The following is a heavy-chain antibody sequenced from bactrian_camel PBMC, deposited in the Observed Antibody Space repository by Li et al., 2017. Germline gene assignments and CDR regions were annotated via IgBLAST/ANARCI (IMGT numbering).Heavy chain of an antibody. Sequence: HVQLVESGGGLVQPGGSLRLSCAASGFTFSSYAMSWVRQAPGKELKWVSNINTDGSRLYYAESVKGRFTVSRDNAKTTLYLQLNSLKTEDTAMYYCAKDPQIYTTGWDTVSFDYWGQGTQVTVS. D-gene: IGHD5*01. J-gene: IGHJ4*01. V-gene: IGHV3S37*01. CDR3: AKDPQIYTTGWDTVSFDY. CDR1: GFTFSSYA. CDR2: INTDGSRL.